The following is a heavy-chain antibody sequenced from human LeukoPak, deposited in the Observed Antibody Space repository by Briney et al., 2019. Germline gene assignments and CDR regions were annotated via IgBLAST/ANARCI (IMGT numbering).Heavy chain of an antibody. V-gene: IGHV4-30-2*01. CDR1: GGSISSGGYS. Sequence: PSETLSLTCAVSGGSISSGGYSWSWIPQPPGKGLEWIGYIYHSGSTYYNPSLKSRVTISVDRSKSQFSLKLSSVTAADTAVYYCARARRGDRYYDESHDAFDIWGQGTMVTVSS. J-gene: IGHJ3*02. D-gene: IGHD3-22*01. CDR2: IYHSGST. CDR3: ARARRGDRYYDESHDAFDI.